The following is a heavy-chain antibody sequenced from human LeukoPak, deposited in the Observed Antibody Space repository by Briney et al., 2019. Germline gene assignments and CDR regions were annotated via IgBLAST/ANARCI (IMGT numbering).Heavy chain of an antibody. CDR3: ARELHGGLLSRFEY. V-gene: IGHV6-1*01. J-gene: IGHJ4*02. Sequence: SQTLSLTCVISGDSVSSDRVTWNWIRQSPSRGLEWLGRTYYRSKWYNDYADFVSGRITVNADTSKSQFSLQLNYVTPEDTAVYYCARELHGGLLSRFEYWGQGTLVTVCS. D-gene: IGHD2-15*01. CDR1: GDSVSSDRVT. CDR2: TYYRSKWYN.